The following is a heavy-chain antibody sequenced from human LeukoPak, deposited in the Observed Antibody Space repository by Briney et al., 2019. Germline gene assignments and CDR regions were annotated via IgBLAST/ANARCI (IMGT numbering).Heavy chain of an antibody. V-gene: IGHV4-34*01. CDR3: ARGRGLGDCYEFDY. J-gene: IGHJ4*02. D-gene: IGHD2-21*02. CDR1: GGSFSGYY. Sequence: SETLSLTCAVYGGSFSGYYWSWIRLPPGKGLEWIGEINHSGSTNYNPSLKSRVTISVDTSKNQFSLKLSSVTAADTAVYYCARGRGLGDCYEFDYWGQGTLVTVSS. CDR2: INHSGST.